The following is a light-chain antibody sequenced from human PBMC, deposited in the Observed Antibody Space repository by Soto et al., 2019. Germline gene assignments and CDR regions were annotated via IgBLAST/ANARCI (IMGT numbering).Light chain of an antibody. CDR2: GAS. Sequence: EIVMTQSPATVSLSPGERATLSCRASPGVSNTLAWYQQRPGQAPRLLIYGASIRAPGIPARFSGSGSGTDFTLTISRLEPEDFAVYYCQQYGSSPRTFGQGTKVEIK. J-gene: IGKJ1*01. CDR3: QQYGSSPRT. V-gene: IGKV3-20*01. CDR1: PGVSNT.